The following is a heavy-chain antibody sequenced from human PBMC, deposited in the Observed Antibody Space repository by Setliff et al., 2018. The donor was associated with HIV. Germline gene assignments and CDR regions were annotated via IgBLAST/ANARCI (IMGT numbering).Heavy chain of an antibody. V-gene: IGHV1-2*02. CDR3: VTSPGSFTSVDETEAGDY. J-gene: IGHJ4*02. CDR2: IKLSSGGT. CDR1: GNSFNGDF. D-gene: IGHD6-25*01. Sequence: ASVKVSCKAPGNSFNGDFLNWVRQAPGQGLEWMGNIKLSSGGTKFAQKFLGRVTMTRDTSTNTAFMELRRLNSDDTATYFCVTSPGSFTSVDETEAGDYWGQGTLVTSPQ.